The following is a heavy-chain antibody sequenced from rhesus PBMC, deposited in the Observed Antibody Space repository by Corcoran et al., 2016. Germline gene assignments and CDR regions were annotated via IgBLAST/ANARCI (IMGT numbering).Heavy chain of an antibody. V-gene: IGHV4S14*01. Sequence: QVQLQESGPGLVKPSETLSLTCAVSGYSLSSGYYWGWIRQPPGKGLEWIGHSSSGGSNNLTPHLKSRVTLAVDTYKNQFSLKRRSVTAADTAVYYCASSRYSWNDDYAFDFWGQGLRVTVSS. J-gene: IGHJ3*01. CDR2: SSSGGSN. D-gene: IGHD1-14*01. CDR1: GYSLSSGYY. CDR3: ASSRYSWNDDYAFDF.